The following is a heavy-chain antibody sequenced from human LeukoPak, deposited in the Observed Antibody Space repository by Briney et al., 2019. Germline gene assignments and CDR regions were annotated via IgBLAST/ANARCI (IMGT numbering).Heavy chain of an antibody. CDR3: ARGLYPSGVGGWFPGY. J-gene: IGHJ4*02. V-gene: IGHV4-59*01. CDR1: GDSISSYY. D-gene: IGHD3-16*01. Sequence: SETLSLTCTVSGDSISSYYWSWIRQPPGKGLEWIEYIYYSVSTNYNPSLKSRVTISVDTSKKQFSLKLSSVTTADTAVYYCARGLYPSGVGGWFPGYWGQGTLVTVSS. CDR2: IYYSVST.